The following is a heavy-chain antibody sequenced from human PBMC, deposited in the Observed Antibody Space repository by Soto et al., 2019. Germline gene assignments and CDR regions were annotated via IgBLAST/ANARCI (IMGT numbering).Heavy chain of an antibody. CDR1: GYSFTKYW. J-gene: IGHJ4*02. CDR3: ARPIAAAGTYYFDY. Sequence: RGESLKISCKGSGYSFTKYWIGWVRQMPGKGLEWMAIIYPDESDTRYSPSFQGQVTISADKSISTAYLQWSSLKASDTAMYYCARPIAAAGTYYFDYWGQGTLVTVSS. CDR2: IYPDESDT. D-gene: IGHD6-13*01. V-gene: IGHV5-51*01.